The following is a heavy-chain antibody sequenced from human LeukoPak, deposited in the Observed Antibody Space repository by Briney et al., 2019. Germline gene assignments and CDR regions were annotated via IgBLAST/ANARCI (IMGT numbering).Heavy chain of an antibody. Sequence: PGRSLRLSCAASGFTFSNYGMHWVRQAPGKGLEWVAVIWSDGSSKYYADSVKGRFTISRDNSRNMLSLQMNSLRAEDTAVYYCAREGGYCRGVTCSPYAFDIWGQGTMVTVSS. J-gene: IGHJ3*02. CDR1: GFTFSNYG. CDR3: AREGGYCRGVTCSPYAFDI. V-gene: IGHV3-33*01. CDR2: IWSDGSSK. D-gene: IGHD2-15*01.